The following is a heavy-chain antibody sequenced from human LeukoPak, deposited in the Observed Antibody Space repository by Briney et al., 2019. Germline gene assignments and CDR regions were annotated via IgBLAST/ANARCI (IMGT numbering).Heavy chain of an antibody. D-gene: IGHD2-2*03. CDR3: ARGPDLDIVVVPAANAFDI. V-gene: IGHV1-69*13. CDR1: GGTFSSYA. CDR2: IIPIFGTA. J-gene: IGHJ3*02. Sequence: SVKVSCKASGGTFSSYAISWVRQAPGQGLEWMGGIIPIFGTANYAQKFQGRVTITADESTSTAYMELSSLRSEDTAVYYCARGPDLDIVVVPAANAFDIWGQGTMVTVSS.